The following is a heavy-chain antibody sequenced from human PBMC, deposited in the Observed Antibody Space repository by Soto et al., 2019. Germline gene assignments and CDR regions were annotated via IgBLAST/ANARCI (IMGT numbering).Heavy chain of an antibody. D-gene: IGHD2-15*01. CDR2: ISYDGSNK. CDR1: VFTFISYG. V-gene: IGHV3-30*03. CDR3: IGSRSNYDGMDV. J-gene: IGHJ6*02. Sequence: GWSLRLSCASSVFTFISYGMHWVRQAPGKGLEWVAVISYDGSNKYYADSVKGRFTISRDNSKNTLYLQMNSLRAEDTAVYYCIGSRSNYDGMDVWGQGTTVTVSS.